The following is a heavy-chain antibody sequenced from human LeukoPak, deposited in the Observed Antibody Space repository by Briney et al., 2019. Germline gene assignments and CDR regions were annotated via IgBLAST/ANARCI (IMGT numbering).Heavy chain of an antibody. CDR1: GYTFTSYY. Sequence: ASVKVSCKASGYTFTSYYMHWVRQAPGQGLEWMGIISPSGGSTSYAQKFQGRVTMTRDTSTSTVYMELSSLRSEDTAVYYCARDLGTGTGDYWGQGTLVTASS. V-gene: IGHV1-46*03. CDR3: ARDLGTGTGDY. D-gene: IGHD1-1*01. J-gene: IGHJ4*02. CDR2: ISPSGGST.